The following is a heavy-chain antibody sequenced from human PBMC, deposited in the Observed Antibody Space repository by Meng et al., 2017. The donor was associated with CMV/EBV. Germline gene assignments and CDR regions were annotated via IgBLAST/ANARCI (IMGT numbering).Heavy chain of an antibody. V-gene: IGHV4-39*07. J-gene: IGHJ4*02. D-gene: IGHD3-3*01. CDR1: GGSISSSSYY. CDR3: ARDRSGYDFWSGSYGYFDY. CDR2: IYASGST. Sequence: SETLSLTCPVSGGSISSSSYYWGWIRQPPGKGREWIVSIYASGSTSYNPSLKSRVTISVDTSTNQFSLTLSSVTAADTAVYYCARDRSGYDFWSGSYGYFDYWGQGTLVTVSS.